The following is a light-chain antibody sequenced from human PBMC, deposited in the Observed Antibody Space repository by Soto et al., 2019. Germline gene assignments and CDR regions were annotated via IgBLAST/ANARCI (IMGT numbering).Light chain of an antibody. V-gene: IGKV3-11*01. CDR3: QQRSKFLWT. CDR2: DTS. CDR1: QSVSNY. J-gene: IGKJ1*01. Sequence: EIVLTQSPATLSLSPGERATLSCRASQSVSNYLAWYQQKPGQAPRLLMYDTSNRAPGIPARFSGSGSGTDFTLTINSREPEDFAVYFCQQRSKFLWTFGQVTKLEI.